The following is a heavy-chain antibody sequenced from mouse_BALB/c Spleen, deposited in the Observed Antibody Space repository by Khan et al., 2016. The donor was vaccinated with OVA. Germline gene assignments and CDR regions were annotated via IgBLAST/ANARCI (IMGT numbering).Heavy chain of an antibody. J-gene: IGHJ3*01. CDR3: TRRNGDVAWFVY. CDR2: IYPGNSDT. CDR1: GYTFTSYW. Sequence: VQLKESGTVLARPGASVKMSCKASGYTFTSYWMHWIKQRPGQGLEWIGAIYPGNSDTTYNQKFKGKAKLTAVTSTTTADMELSSLTNEDSAVDYCTRRNGDVAWFVYWGQGTLVTVSA. D-gene: IGHD4-1*01. V-gene: IGHV1-5*01.